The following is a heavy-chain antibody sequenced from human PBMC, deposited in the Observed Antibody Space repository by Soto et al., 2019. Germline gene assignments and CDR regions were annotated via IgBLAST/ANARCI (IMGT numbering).Heavy chain of an antibody. CDR1: GYTFTSYA. V-gene: IGHV1-46*01. CDR2: INPSGGST. D-gene: IGHD6-19*01. Sequence: ASVTGSCKASGYTFTSYAMHWVRQAPGQRLEWMGIINPSGGSTSYAQKFQGRVTMTRDTSTSTVYMELSSLRSEDTAVYYCARKPPYSSGQRVGWFDPWGQGTLVTVSS. CDR3: ARKPPYSSGQRVGWFDP. J-gene: IGHJ5*02.